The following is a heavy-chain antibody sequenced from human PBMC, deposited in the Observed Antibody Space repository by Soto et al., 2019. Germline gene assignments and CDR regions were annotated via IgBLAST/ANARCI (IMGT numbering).Heavy chain of an antibody. CDR1: GFTLRTYV. D-gene: IGHD6-19*01. CDR3: AKRGSGWSHFDY. J-gene: IGHJ4*02. V-gene: IGHV3-23*01. Sequence: EVQLLESGGDLVQPGGSLRRSCAASGFTLRTYVMSWVRQAPGKWLEWVSSISGSGGSTDYADSVKGRFTISRDNSKNKLYLQMNSLRAEDTAVYYCAKRGSGWSHFDYWGLGTLVSVSS. CDR2: ISGSGGST.